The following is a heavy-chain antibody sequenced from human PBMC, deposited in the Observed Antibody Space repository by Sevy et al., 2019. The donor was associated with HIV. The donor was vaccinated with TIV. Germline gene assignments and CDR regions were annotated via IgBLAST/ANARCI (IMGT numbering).Heavy chain of an antibody. J-gene: IGHJ4*02. CDR1: GFTFATYA. V-gene: IGHV3-48*03. CDR2: ITLSGSST. CDR3: ARDRQGITVAGTAIDY. D-gene: IGHD6-19*01. Sequence: GGSLRLSCAASGFTFATYAMHWVRQAPGKGLEWVSYITLSGSSTYYADSVKGRFTISRDNAKNSLYLQMNSLRAEDTAVYYCARDRQGITVAGTAIDYWGQGTLVTVSS.